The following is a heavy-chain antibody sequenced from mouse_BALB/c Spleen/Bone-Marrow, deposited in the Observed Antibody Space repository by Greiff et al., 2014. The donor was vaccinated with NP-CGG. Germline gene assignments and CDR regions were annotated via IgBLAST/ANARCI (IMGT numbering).Heavy chain of an antibody. J-gene: IGHJ2*01. D-gene: IGHD4-1*01. CDR3: ARNWVYFDY. V-gene: IGHV1-69*02. CDR2: IDPSDSET. Sequence: VQLVESGAELVKPGAPVKLSCKASGYTFTSYWMNWVKQRPGRGLEWIGRIDPSDSETHYNQKFKDKATLTVDKSSSTAYTQLSSLTSEDSAVYYCARNWVYFDYWGQGTTLTVSS. CDR1: GYTFTSYW.